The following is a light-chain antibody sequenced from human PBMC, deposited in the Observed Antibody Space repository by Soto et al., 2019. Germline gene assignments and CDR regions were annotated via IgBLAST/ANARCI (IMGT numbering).Light chain of an antibody. CDR3: QVWDTANDHPI. J-gene: IGLJ2*01. CDR2: YDF. CDR1: NIGDKA. Sequence: SYELTQRPSVSVAPEKTASITCGGANIGDKAVHWYQHRPGQAPRLVIYYDFERPSGIHERFSGSNSGNTATLTISRFEAGDEADYYCQVWDTANDHPIFGGGTKLTVL. V-gene: IGLV3-21*04.